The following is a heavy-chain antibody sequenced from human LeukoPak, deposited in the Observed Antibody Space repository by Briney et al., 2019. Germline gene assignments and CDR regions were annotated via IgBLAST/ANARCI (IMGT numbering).Heavy chain of an antibody. CDR1: GFTFSNYA. V-gene: IGHV3-23*01. D-gene: IGHD6-13*01. CDR2: ISGSGGST. CDR3: AKDSYASSSWEPFDY. Sequence: PGGSLRLSCAASGFTFSNYAMSWVRQAPGKGLEWVSAISGSGGSTYYADSVKGRFTISRDNSKNTLYLQMNSLRAEDTAVYYCAKDSYASSSWEPFDYWGQGTLVTVSS. J-gene: IGHJ4*02.